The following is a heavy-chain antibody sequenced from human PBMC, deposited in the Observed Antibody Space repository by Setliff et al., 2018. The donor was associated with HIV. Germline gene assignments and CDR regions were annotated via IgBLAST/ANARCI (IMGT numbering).Heavy chain of an antibody. CDR1: GYSFTNYD. D-gene: IGHD3-3*01. CDR2: MNPKSGMT. Sequence: ASVKVSCKASGYSFTNYDINWVRQATGQGLEWMGWMNPKSGMTGYAQKFQGRVTMTGNTSISTVYMHLDSLRSDDAAVYYCARGFYDFFYDYYMDVWGKGTTVTVSS. V-gene: IGHV1-8*02. J-gene: IGHJ6*03. CDR3: ARGFYDFFYDYYMDV.